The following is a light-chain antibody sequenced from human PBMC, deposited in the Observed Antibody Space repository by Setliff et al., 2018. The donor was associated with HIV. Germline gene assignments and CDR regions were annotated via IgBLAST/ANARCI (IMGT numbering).Light chain of an antibody. CDR3: SSYAGNDNFV. CDR1: SGDVGGYAF. Sequence: QSVLTQPPSASGSPGQSVTISCTGTSGDVGGYAFVPWYQQLSGKAPKLLIYEVNKRPSGVPDRFSGSKSGNTASMTVSGLQAEDEGDYYCSSYAGNDNFVFGTGTKVTVL. V-gene: IGLV2-8*01. CDR2: EVN. J-gene: IGLJ1*01.